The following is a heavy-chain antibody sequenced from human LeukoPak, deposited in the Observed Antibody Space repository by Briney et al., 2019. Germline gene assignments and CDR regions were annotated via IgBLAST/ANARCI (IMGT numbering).Heavy chain of an antibody. CDR2: IYYSGST. CDR3: ARHPPELGAAYYYFMDV. V-gene: IGHV4-39*01. J-gene: IGHJ6*03. D-gene: IGHD3-16*01. CDR1: GGSISSGSYY. Sequence: PSETLSLTCTVSGGSISSGSYYWGWIRQPPGKGLEWIGSIYYSGSTYYNPSLKSRVTISVDTSKNQFSLKLNSVTAADTAVYYCARHPPELGAAYYYFMDVWGKGTTVTISS.